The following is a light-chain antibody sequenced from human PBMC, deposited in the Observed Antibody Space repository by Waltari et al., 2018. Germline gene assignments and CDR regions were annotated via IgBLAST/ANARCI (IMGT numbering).Light chain of an antibody. CDR1: QNLHKY. V-gene: IGKV3-11*01. CDR3: QQRSNWPPLT. J-gene: IGKJ4*01. Sequence: VLTQSPASLSSSPGERVTLSCRASQNLHKYLAWYQQKPGQAPRRLIYEASNRATGIPDRFSGSGSGTDFTLTIDSLEPEDFAVYFCQQRSNWPPLTFGGGTKVEIK. CDR2: EAS.